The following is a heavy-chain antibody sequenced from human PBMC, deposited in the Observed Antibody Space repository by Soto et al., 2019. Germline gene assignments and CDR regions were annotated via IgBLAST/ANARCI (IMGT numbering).Heavy chain of an antibody. J-gene: IGHJ4*02. V-gene: IGHV4-39*01. Sequence: SETLSLTCTVSGGSISSSSYYWGWIRQPPGKGLEWIGSIYYSGSTYYNPSLKSRVTISVDTSKNQFSLKLSSVTAADTAVYYCARLGSTARAADYWGQGTLVTVSS. D-gene: IGHD2-2*01. CDR2: IYYSGST. CDR1: GGSISSSSYY. CDR3: ARLGSTARAADY.